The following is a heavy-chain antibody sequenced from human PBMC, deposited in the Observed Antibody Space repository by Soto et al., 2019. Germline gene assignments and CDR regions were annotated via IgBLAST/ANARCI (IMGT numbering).Heavy chain of an antibody. CDR1: GGSISGGYYS. D-gene: IGHD3-3*01. CDR3: ATYRKFFQI. Sequence: SETLSLTCAVSGGSISGGYYSWSWIRQPPGKGLEWIGFIYNSGSTYYNSSLKSRVTISVDRSKNHFFLNSTSVTAADTALYYCATYRKFFQIWGQGTKVTVSS. V-gene: IGHV4-30-2*01. J-gene: IGHJ3*02. CDR2: IYNSGST.